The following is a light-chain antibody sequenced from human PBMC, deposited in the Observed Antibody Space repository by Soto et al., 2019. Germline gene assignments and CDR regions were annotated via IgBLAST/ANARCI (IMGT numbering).Light chain of an antibody. CDR3: QQYNNWPPLT. CDR1: QSLSSSY. J-gene: IGKJ5*01. Sequence: EIVLTQSPGTLSLSPVERATLSCRASQSLSSSYLAWYQQKLGQAPRLLIYGASTRATGIPARFSGSGSGTKFTLTISSLQSEDFAVYYCQQYNNWPPLTFGQGTRLEIK. CDR2: GAS. V-gene: IGKV3D-15*01.